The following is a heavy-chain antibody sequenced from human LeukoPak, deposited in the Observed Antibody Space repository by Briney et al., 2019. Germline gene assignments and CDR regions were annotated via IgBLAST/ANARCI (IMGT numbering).Heavy chain of an antibody. J-gene: IGHJ4*02. CDR2: IKQDGSDK. Sequence: GGSLRLSCAASGFTFGNYWMSWVRQAPGKGLEWVAYIKQDGSDKYYVDSVTGRFTISRDNAKNSLYLQMNSLRAEDTAVYYCARWATSFDLWGQGTLVTVSS. D-gene: IGHD6-6*01. V-gene: IGHV3-7*01. CDR1: GFTFGNYW. CDR3: ARWATSFDL.